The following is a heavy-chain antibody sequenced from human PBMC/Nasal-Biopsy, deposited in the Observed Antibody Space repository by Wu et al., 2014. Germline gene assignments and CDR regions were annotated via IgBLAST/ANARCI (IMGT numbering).Heavy chain of an antibody. D-gene: IGHD6-13*01. CDR3: ARPRRGNYFHAMDV. Sequence: TLSLTCSVAEGAPSPLVLTTWGWIRQSPGKGLEWIGSTYSSGSSYYNPSLRSRVAFSVDTSKSQFSVRLTSVTAADTAVYYCARPRRGNYFHAMDVWGQGTTITVSS. J-gene: IGHJ6*02. V-gene: IGHV4-39*01. CDR1: EGAPSPLVLTT. CDR2: TYSSGSS.